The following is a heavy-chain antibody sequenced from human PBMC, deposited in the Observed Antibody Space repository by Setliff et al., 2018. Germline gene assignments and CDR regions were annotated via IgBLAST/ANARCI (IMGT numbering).Heavy chain of an antibody. CDR3: ARDRKEIVVKPPAASLDY. V-gene: IGHV1-46*01. CDR1: GYTFAKYG. Sequence: ASVQVSCKAFGYTFAKYGTSWVRQAPGQGLEWMGIINPSGGSTSYAQKFQGRVTMTRDTSTSTVYMELSSLRSEDTAVYYCARDRKEIVVKPPAASLDYWGQGTQVTVSS. CDR2: INPSGGST. D-gene: IGHD2-2*01. J-gene: IGHJ4*02.